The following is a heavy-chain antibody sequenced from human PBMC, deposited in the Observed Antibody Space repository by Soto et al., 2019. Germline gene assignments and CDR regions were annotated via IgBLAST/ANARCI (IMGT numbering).Heavy chain of an antibody. CDR3: ARANDYGGKTYYYGMDV. CDR2: IKQDGSEK. V-gene: IGHV3-7*02. J-gene: IGHJ6*02. Sequence: PGGSLRLSCAASGFTFSSYWMSWVRQAPGKGLEWVANIKQDGSEKYYVDSVKGRFTISRDNAKNSLYLQMNSLRAEDTAVYYCARANDYGGKTYYYGMDVWGQGTTVTVSS. CDR1: GFTFSSYW. D-gene: IGHD4-17*01.